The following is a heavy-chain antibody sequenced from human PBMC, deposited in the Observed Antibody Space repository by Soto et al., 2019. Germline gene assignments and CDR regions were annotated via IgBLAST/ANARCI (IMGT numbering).Heavy chain of an antibody. D-gene: IGHD5-12*01. CDR1: GGSISSGDYY. CDR2: IYYSGST. Sequence: QVQLQESGPGLVKPSQTLSLTCTVSGGSISSGDYYWSWIRQPPVKGLECIGYIYYSGSTYYNPSLKSRGTISVDTSKNQFSLKLSSVTAADTAVYYCASLRRRGYALDYWGQGTLVTVSS. CDR3: ASLRRRGYALDY. V-gene: IGHV4-30-4*01. J-gene: IGHJ4*02.